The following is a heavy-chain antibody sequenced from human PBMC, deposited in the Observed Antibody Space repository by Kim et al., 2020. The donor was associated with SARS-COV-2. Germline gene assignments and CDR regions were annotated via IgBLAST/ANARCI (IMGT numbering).Heavy chain of an antibody. CDR1: GYSFSTYW. D-gene: IGHD3-22*01. V-gene: IGHV5-51*01. CDR3: ATAFPYSDTIAYEAFDI. J-gene: IGHJ3*02. Sequence: GESLKISCKLSGYSFSTYWIGWVRQMPGKGLEWMGLIYPADSDARYSSSLRGQVTISADKSISTAFLQWSSLKASDTAIYFCATAFPYSDTIAYEAFDIWGQGTVVTVSS. CDR2: IYPADSDA.